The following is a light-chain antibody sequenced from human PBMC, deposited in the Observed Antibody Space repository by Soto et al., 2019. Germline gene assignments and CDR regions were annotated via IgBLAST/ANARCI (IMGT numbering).Light chain of an antibody. CDR1: QSVTTN. J-gene: IGKJ1*01. V-gene: IGKV3-15*01. Sequence: EIVVTQSPATLSVSPGERATLSCRASQSVTTNLAWYQQKPGQAPRLLIYGASTRATGIPARFSGSGSGTEFTLTISRLQSEDFAVYYCQQYNNWPPWTFGQGTKVDIK. CDR2: GAS. CDR3: QQYNNWPPWT.